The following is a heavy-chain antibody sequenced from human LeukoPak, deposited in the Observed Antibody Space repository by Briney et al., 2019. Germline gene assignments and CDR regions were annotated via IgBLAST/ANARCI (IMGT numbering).Heavy chain of an antibody. V-gene: IGHV3-30*03. Sequence: PGGSLRLSCTTSGITFSNYGMHWARQAPGKGLEWVAVISYDGSNKYYADSVKGRFTISRDNSKNTLYLQMNSLRAEDTAVYYCARQRFDVFDYWGQGTLVTVSS. J-gene: IGHJ4*02. CDR2: ISYDGSNK. CDR3: ARQRFDVFDY. D-gene: IGHD6-25*01. CDR1: GITFSNYG.